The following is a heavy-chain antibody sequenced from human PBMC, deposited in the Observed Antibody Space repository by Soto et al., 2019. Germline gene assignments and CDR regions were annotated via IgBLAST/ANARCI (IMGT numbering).Heavy chain of an antibody. CDR2: IKRDSTEE. V-gene: IGHV3-7*01. Sequence: QSRGSLRLSCAASGFTFGSYWMSWVRQVPGKGLDWLGTIKRDSTEEKYVASVKGRFTMSRDNAQNSLYLQMDSLRTEDTAVYYCEKDSGYGSGVSVNHYLDYWAQGTLVTVYS. CDR3: EKDSGYGSGVSVNHYLDY. D-gene: IGHD3-10*01. J-gene: IGHJ4*02. CDR1: GFTFGSYW.